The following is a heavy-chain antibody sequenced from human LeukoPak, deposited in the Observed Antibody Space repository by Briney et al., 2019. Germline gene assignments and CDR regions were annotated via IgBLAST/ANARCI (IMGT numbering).Heavy chain of an antibody. D-gene: IGHD6-19*01. CDR2: IIPIFGTA. CDR1: GGTFSSYA. V-gene: IGHV1-69*01. J-gene: IGHJ6*02. Sequence: GASVKVFCKASGGTFSSYAISWVRQAPGQGLEWMGGIIPIFGTANYAQKFQGRVTITADESTSTAYMELSSLRSEDTAVYYCARDPGTAQWLGPPYYYGMDVWGQGTTVTVSS. CDR3: ARDPGTAQWLGPPYYYGMDV.